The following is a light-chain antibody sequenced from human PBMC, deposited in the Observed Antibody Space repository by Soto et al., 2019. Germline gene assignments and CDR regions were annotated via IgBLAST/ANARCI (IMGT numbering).Light chain of an antibody. CDR3: IPYRSTGTQVV. V-gene: IGLV2-14*01. CDR2: NVS. Sequence: QSALTQPASVSGSPGQSITISCTGTSSDIGGYIYVSWYQQHPGKAPKLIIYNVSDRPPGVSNRFSGSKSANTASLTNSGLQADDEAGYYCIPYRSTGTQVVFGGGTKLTVL. J-gene: IGLJ3*02. CDR1: SSDIGGYIY.